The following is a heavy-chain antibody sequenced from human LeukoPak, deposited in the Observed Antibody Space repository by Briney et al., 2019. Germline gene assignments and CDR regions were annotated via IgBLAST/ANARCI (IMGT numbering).Heavy chain of an antibody. V-gene: IGHV3-64*01. D-gene: IGHD3-10*01. CDR1: GFTFSSYA. Sequence: GGSLRLSCAASGFTFSSYAMHWVRQAPGKGLEYVSAISSDGGSTYYANSVKGRFTISRDNSKNTLYLQMNSLRAEDTAVYYCARASLLKPFDYWGQGTLVTVSS. CDR3: ARASLLKPFDY. J-gene: IGHJ4*02. CDR2: ISSDGGST.